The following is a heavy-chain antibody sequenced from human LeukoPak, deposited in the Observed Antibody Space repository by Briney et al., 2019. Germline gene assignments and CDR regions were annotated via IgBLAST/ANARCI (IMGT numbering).Heavy chain of an antibody. CDR3: ATGRVSDTTLVSWFDT. D-gene: IGHD5-18*01. J-gene: IGHJ5*02. V-gene: IGHV1-69*05. CDR2: IILISPTT. Sequence: SVKVSCKASGGTLSRHVVSWARQAPGQGLEWMGGIILISPTTNYAQKFQDRVTITMDESTAYMELSSLRSEDTAVYYCATGRVSDTTLVSWFDTWGQGSLVTVSS. CDR1: GGTLSRHV.